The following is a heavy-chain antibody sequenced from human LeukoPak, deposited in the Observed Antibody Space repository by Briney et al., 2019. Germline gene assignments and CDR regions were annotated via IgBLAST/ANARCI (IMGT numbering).Heavy chain of an antibody. V-gene: IGHV3-23*01. CDR3: AKTLPTFYGSGSYYKNPIDY. D-gene: IGHD3-10*01. J-gene: IGHJ4*02. CDR1: GFTFSSYG. Sequence: GGSLRLSCAASGFTFSSYGMSWVRQAPGKGLEWVSAISGSGDSTFYADSVKGRFTISRDNSKNTLYMLMNSLRAEDTAVYYCAKTLPTFYGSGSYYKNPIDYWGQGTLVTVSS. CDR2: ISGSGDST.